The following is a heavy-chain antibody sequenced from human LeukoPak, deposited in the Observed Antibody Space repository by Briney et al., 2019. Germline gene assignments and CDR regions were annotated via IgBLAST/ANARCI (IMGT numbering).Heavy chain of an antibody. D-gene: IGHD3-3*01. CDR3: ARVYYDFWSGYPVMYYFDY. V-gene: IGHV4-38-2*02. J-gene: IGHJ4*02. Sequence: PSETLSLTCTVSGYSISSGYYWGWIRQPPGKGLEWIGSIYHSGSTYYNPSLKSRVTISVDTSKNQFSLKLSSVTAADTAVYYCARVYYDFWSGYPVMYYFDYWGQGTLVTVSS. CDR1: GYSISSGYY. CDR2: IYHSGST.